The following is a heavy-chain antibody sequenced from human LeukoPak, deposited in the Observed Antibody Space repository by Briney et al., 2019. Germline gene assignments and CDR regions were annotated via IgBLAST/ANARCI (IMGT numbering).Heavy chain of an antibody. CDR3: AKEKPIVVVPAAYSWDAFDI. V-gene: IGHV3-20*04. Sequence: GGSLRLSCVASGFTFDDYGISWVRRAPGKGLEWVSRIHWNSGSTRYADSVKGRFTISRDNSKNTLYLQMNSLRAEDTAVYYCAKEKPIVVVPAAYSWDAFDIWGQGTMVTVSS. CDR1: GFTFDDYG. CDR2: IHWNSGST. D-gene: IGHD2-2*01. J-gene: IGHJ3*02.